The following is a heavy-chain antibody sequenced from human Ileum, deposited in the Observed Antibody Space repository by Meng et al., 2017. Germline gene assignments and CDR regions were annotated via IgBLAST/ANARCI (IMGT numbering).Heavy chain of an antibody. CDR1: GGSVSGRSYY. J-gene: IGHJ4*02. CDR2: VFDSGTT. D-gene: IGHD4-17*01. V-gene: IGHV4-61*01. CDR3: ATDVYGDGLAYLDH. Sequence: QVQLQESGPGLVRPSETLSLTGAVSGGSVSGRSYYWTLIRQPPGKGLEWIGYVFDSGTTKYNPSLSSRVTISSDTSKNRFSLEPTSVTAADTAVYYCATDVYGDGLAYLDHWGQGSLVTVSS.